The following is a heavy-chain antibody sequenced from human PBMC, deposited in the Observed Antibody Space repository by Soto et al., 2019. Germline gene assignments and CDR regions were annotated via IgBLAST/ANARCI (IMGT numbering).Heavy chain of an antibody. D-gene: IGHD2-8*02. Sequence: EVQVLESGGGLLQPGGSLRLSCVASGFTFNAHAMTWVRQGPGTGLEWTSSISGNGKTTYYADSVKGRFTVSRDNSKNTLSLQMNSLRVEDTATYYCVKDWTGNKCPCLDVWGQGTTVTVSS. J-gene: IGHJ6*02. V-gene: IGHV3-23*01. CDR1: GFTFNAHA. CDR2: ISGNGKTT. CDR3: VKDWTGNKCPCLDV.